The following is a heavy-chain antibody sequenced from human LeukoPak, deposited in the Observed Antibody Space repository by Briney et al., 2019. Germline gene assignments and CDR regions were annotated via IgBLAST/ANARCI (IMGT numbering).Heavy chain of an antibody. CDR3: ASTEITIFGLGTTFDY. V-gene: IGHV1-8*01. CDR1: GYTFTSYD. Sequence: GASVKVSCKASGYTFTSYDINWVRQAAGQGLEWMGWMNPNSGNTGYAQKFQGRVTMTRDTSISTAYMELSRLRSDDTAVYYCASTEITIFGLGTTFDYWGQGTLVTVSS. D-gene: IGHD3-3*01. CDR2: MNPNSGNT. J-gene: IGHJ4*02.